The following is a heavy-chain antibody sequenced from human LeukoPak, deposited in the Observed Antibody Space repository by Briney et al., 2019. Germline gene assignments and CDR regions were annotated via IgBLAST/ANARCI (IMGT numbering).Heavy chain of an antibody. J-gene: IGHJ4*02. CDR2: IYYSGST. CDR1: GGSISSGVYY. D-gene: IGHD5-24*01. Sequence: PSETLSLTCPVSGGSISSGVYYWSWIRQHPGKGLEWIGYIYYSGSTYYNPSLKSRVTISVGTSKNQFSLKLSSVTAADTAVYYCARGVRWLQLSYFDYWGQGTLVTVSS. V-gene: IGHV4-31*03. CDR3: ARGVRWLQLSYFDY.